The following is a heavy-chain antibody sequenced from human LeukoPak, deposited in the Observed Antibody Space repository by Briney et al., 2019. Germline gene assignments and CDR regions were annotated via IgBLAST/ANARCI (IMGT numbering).Heavy chain of an antibody. CDR2: IRGSGGST. CDR3: ATPLLSRGPNPKNDY. V-gene: IGHV3-23*01. Sequence: GGSLRLSCAASGFTFSTYAMSWVRQAPGKGPEWVSAIRGSGGSTYYADSVKGRFTISRDNSKNTLYLQMNSLRAEDTAVYYCATPLLSRGPNPKNDYWGQGTLVTVSS. D-gene: IGHD2/OR15-2a*01. J-gene: IGHJ4*02. CDR1: GFTFSTYA.